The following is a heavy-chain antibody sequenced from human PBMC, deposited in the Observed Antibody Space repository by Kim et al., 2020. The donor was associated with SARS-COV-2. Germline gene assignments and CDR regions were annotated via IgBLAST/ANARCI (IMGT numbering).Heavy chain of an antibody. CDR2: ISGSGGST. J-gene: IGHJ3*02. CDR1: GFTFSSYA. V-gene: IGHV3-23*01. CDR3: ATEGVVDFWSGYYNRVNAFDI. D-gene: IGHD3-3*01. Sequence: GGSLRLSCAASGFTFSSYAMSWVRQAPGKGLEWVSAISGSGGSTYYADSVKGRFTISRDNSKNTLYLQMNSLRAEDTAVYYCATEGVVDFWSGYYNRVNAFDIWGQGTMVTVSS.